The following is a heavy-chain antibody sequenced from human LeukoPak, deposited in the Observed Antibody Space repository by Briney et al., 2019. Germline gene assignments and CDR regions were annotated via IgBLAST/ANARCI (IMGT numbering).Heavy chain of an antibody. CDR3: ARNYCSSTSCYFGV. D-gene: IGHD2-2*01. CDR2: IYHSGST. V-gene: IGHV4-38-2*02. J-gene: IGHJ4*02. CDR1: GYSISSGYY. Sequence: PSETLSLTCTVSGYSISSGYYWGWIRQPPGKGLEWIGSIYHSGSTYYNPSLMSRVTISVDTSKNQFSLKLSSVTAADTAVYYCARNYCSSTSCYFGVWGQGTLVTVSS.